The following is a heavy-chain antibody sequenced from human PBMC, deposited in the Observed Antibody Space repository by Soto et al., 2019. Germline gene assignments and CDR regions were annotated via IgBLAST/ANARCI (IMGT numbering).Heavy chain of an antibody. CDR1: GYTFTSYG. CDR2: ISAYNGNT. J-gene: IGHJ6*02. CDR3: ARDPGSDGTSYGMDV. Sequence: QVQLVQSGAEVKKPGASVKVSCKASGYTFTSYGISWVRQAPGQGLEWMGWISAYNGNTNYAQKLQGRVTMTTDRSTSTAYMELRSLRSDDTAVYYCARDPGSDGTSYGMDVWGQGTTVTVSS. V-gene: IGHV1-18*04. D-gene: IGHD6-13*01.